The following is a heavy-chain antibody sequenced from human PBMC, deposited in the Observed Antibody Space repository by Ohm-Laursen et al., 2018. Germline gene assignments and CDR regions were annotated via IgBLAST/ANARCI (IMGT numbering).Heavy chain of an antibody. V-gene: IGHV3-9*01. CDR2: ISWNSGSI. D-gene: IGHD3-16*01. CDR3: ATMMY. J-gene: IGHJ4*02. CDR1: GFTFDDYA. Sequence: RSLRLSCSASGFTFDDYAMHWVRQAPGKGLEWVSGISWNSGSIGYADSVKGRFTISKDNAKNSLYLQMNSLRAEDTAVYYCATMMYWGQGTLVTVSS.